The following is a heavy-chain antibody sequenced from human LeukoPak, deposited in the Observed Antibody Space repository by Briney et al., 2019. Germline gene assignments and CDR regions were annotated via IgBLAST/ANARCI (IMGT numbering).Heavy chain of an antibody. Sequence: ASVKVSCKASGYTFTGYYMHWVRQAPGQGLEWMGWINPNSGGTNYAQKFQGRVTMTRDTSISTAYMELSRLRSDDTAVYCCAMTQDVVVVAATREYFQHWGQGTLVTVSS. V-gene: IGHV1-2*02. CDR1: GYTFTGYY. CDR3: AMTQDVVVVAATREYFQH. CDR2: INPNSGGT. D-gene: IGHD2-15*01. J-gene: IGHJ1*01.